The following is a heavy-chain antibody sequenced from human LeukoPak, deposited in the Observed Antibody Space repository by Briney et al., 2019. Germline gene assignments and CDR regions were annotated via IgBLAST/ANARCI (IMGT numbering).Heavy chain of an antibody. V-gene: IGHV3-23*01. D-gene: IGHD6-13*01. CDR1: GFTFSSYA. J-gene: IGHJ4*02. CDR3: AKDVYSSSPYYFDY. CDR2: ISGSGGST. Sequence: GGSLRLSCAASGFTFSSYAMSWVRQAPGKGLEWVSTISGSGGSTYSADSVKGRFTISRDNSKNTLSLQMNSLRVEDTAVYYCAKDVYSSSPYYFDYWGQGTLVTVSS.